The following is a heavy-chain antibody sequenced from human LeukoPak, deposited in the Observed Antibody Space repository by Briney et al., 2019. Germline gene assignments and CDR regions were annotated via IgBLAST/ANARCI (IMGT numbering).Heavy chain of an antibody. CDR1: GFTFSSYS. CDR3: ARDPSVVPAAVNWFDP. CDR2: ISSTGTYI. D-gene: IGHD2-2*01. Sequence: GGSLRLSCTASGFTFSSYSMNWVRQAPGKGLEWVSSISSTGTYIYYADSVKGRFTISRDNAKNSLYLQMNSLRAEDTAVYYCARDPSVVPAAVNWFDPWGQGTLVTVSS. J-gene: IGHJ5*02. V-gene: IGHV3-21*01.